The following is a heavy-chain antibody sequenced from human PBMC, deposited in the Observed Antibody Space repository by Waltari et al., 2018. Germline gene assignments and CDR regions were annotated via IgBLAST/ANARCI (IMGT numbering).Heavy chain of an antibody. J-gene: IGHJ3*02. CDR3: ARGDITGTLAAFDI. D-gene: IGHD1-20*01. V-gene: IGHV3-48*04. Sequence: VQLVESGGGVVKPGRSLRLSCAASGFTFSSYGMHWVRQAPGKGLEWVSYISSSGSTIYYADSVNGRFTISRDNAKNSLYLQMNSLRAEDTAVYYCARGDITGTLAAFDIWGQGTMVTVSS. CDR1: GFTFSSYG. CDR2: ISSSGSTI.